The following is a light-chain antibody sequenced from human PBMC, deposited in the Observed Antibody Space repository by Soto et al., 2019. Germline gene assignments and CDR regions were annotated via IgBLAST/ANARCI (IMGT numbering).Light chain of an antibody. Sequence: ISCTGTSSDVGGYNYVSWYQQHPGKAPKLMIYDVSKRPSGVPDRFSGSKSGNTASLTISGLQAEDEADYYCCSYAGSSTYVFGTGTKVTVL. CDR1: SSDVGGYNY. CDR2: DVS. CDR3: CSYAGSSTYV. J-gene: IGLJ1*01. V-gene: IGLV2-11*01.